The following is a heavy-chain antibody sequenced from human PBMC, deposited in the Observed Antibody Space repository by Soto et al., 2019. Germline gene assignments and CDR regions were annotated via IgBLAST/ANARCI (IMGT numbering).Heavy chain of an antibody. CDR2: ISAYNVNT. CDR1: GYTFTSYG. Sequence: QVQLVQSGAEVKKPGASVKVSCKASGYTFTSYGISWVRQAPGQGRAWMGWISAYNVNTNNAQKLQGRVTMTRDTATSTAYMELRSLRADDTAVYCCARDAQGVCLHYWGQGTLVTVSS. CDR3: ARDAQGVCLHY. J-gene: IGHJ4*02. D-gene: IGHD2-8*01. V-gene: IGHV1-18*01.